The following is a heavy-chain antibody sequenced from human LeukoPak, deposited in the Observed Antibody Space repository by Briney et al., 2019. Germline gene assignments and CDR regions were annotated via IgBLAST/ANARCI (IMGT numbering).Heavy chain of an antibody. Sequence: ASVKVSCKASGYTFTSYGISWVRQAPGQGLEWMGWISAYNGNINYAQKLQGRVTMTTDTSTSTAYMELRSLRSDDTAVYYCARDHSVSLTTQNWFDPWGQGTLVTVSS. V-gene: IGHV1-18*01. D-gene: IGHD4-11*01. CDR1: GYTFTSYG. J-gene: IGHJ5*02. CDR3: ARDHSVSLTTQNWFDP. CDR2: ISAYNGNI.